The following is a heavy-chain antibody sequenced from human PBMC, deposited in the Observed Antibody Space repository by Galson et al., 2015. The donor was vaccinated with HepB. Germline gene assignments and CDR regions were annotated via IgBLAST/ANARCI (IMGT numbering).Heavy chain of an antibody. J-gene: IGHJ4*02. D-gene: IGHD3-22*01. CDR1: GYTLTELS. CDR3: ATASSLYYSALDY. V-gene: IGHV1-24*01. CDR2: FDPEDGET. Sequence: SVKVSCKVSGYTLTELSMHWVRQAPGKGLEWMGGFDPEDGETIYAQKFQGRVTMTEDTSTDTAYMELSSLRSEDTAVYYCATASSLYYSALDYWGQGTLVTVSS.